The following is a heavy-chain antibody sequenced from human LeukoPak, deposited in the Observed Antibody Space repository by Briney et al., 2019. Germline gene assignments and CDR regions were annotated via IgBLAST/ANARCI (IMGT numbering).Heavy chain of an antibody. J-gene: IGHJ2*01. CDR2: ISYDGRNE. V-gene: IGHV3-30*03. D-gene: IGHD5-18*01. Sequence: PGGSLRLSCTASGFTLSSHGMHWVRQAPGKGLGWVAVISYDGRNEYYADSMRGRFTVSRDNSKNTLYLQMNSVRAEDTAVYYCATDSPYSYADLWGRGTLVTVSS. CDR1: GFTLSSHG. CDR3: ATDSPYSYADL.